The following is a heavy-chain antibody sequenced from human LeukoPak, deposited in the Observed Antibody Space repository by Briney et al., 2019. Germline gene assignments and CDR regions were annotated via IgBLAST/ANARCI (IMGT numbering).Heavy chain of an antibody. CDR2: INTNTGNP. V-gene: IGHV7-4-1*02. Sequence: ASVKVSCKASGGTFSSNAISWVRQAPGQGLEWMGWINTNTGNPTYAQGFTGRFVFSLDTSVSTAYLQISSLKAEDTAVYYCARGYCSSTSCSSFDYWGQGTLVTVSS. D-gene: IGHD2-2*01. CDR3: ARGYCSSTSCSSFDY. J-gene: IGHJ4*02. CDR1: GGTFSSNA.